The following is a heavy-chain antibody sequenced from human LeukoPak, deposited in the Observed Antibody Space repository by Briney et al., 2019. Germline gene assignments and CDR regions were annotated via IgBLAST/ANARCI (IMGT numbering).Heavy chain of an antibody. CDR2: IYYSGTT. CDR1: GGSISSSGYY. CDR3: ARERDGSGPFWYFDL. D-gene: IGHD3-10*01. J-gene: IGHJ2*01. V-gene: IGHV4-39*07. Sequence: SETLSLTCIVSGGSISSSGYYWGWIRQPPGKGLEWVGTIYYSGTTYYNPSLKSRLTISVDTSKNQFSLKLSSVTAADTAVYYCARERDGSGPFWYFDLWGRGTLVTVSS.